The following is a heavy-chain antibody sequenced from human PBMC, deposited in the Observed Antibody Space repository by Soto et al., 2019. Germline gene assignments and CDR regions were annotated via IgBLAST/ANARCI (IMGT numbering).Heavy chain of an antibody. D-gene: IGHD3-10*01. CDR1: GGSFSGYY. CDR3: ASRVYYGSGSPKKPFDY. Sequence: PSETLSLTCAVYGGSFSGYYWSWIRQPPGKGLEWIGEINHSGSTNYNPSLKSRVTISVDTSKNQFSLKLSSVTAADTAVYYCASRVYYGSGSPKKPFDYSGQGTLVTVSS. CDR2: INHSGST. J-gene: IGHJ4*02. V-gene: IGHV4-34*01.